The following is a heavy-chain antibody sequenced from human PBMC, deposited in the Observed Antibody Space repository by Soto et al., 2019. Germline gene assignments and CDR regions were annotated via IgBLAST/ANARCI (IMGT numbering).Heavy chain of an antibody. CDR1: GGSISSYY. J-gene: IGHJ5*02. CDR3: ARLFFGAANWFDP. D-gene: IGHD3-16*01. Sequence: SETLSLTCTVSGGSISSYYWSWIRQPPGKGLEWIGYIYNSGSINYNPSLKSRVTISLDTSKNQFSLKLSSVTAADTAVYYCARLFFGAANWFDPWGQRTLVTVSS. CDR2: IYNSGSI. V-gene: IGHV4-59*01.